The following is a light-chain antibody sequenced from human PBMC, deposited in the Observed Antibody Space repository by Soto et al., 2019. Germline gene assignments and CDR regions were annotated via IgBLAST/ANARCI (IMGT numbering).Light chain of an antibody. V-gene: IGKV1-13*02. CDR3: QQFTSYPYT. Sequence: AIHLTQSPSSLSASVGDRVTITCRASQSIGSSLAWYQQNPVKAPKLLISYASTLESGVPSRFSGSGSGTDFTLTISSLQAEDFATYYCQQFTSYPYTFAQGTKLEIK. J-gene: IGKJ2*01. CDR2: YAS. CDR1: QSIGSS.